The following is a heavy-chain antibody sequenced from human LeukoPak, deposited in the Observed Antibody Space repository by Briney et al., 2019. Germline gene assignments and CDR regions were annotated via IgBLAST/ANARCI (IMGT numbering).Heavy chain of an antibody. CDR3: ARDRRLASFDY. CDR2: ISTNGDST. V-gene: IGHV3-23*01. J-gene: IGHJ4*02. CDR1: GFTFDDYA. Sequence: GGSLRLSCAASGFTFDDYAMHWVRQAPGKGLEWVSTISTNGDSTYYADSVKGRFTISRDNSRNTLSLQMNSLRAEDAAIYYCARDRRLASFDYGGQGTLVTVSS. D-gene: IGHD6-25*01.